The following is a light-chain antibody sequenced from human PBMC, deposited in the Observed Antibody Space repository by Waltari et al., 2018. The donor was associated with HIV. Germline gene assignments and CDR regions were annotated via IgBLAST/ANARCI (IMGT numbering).Light chain of an antibody. Sequence: QSALTQPPSASGSPGQSVTISCTGKTSDVGAYNYVSWYQQHPGKAPKLMIYEVFKRPSGVPDRFSGSKSGNTAALTISGLQAEDEADYYCSSYTSSSVVFGGGTKLTVL. CDR2: EVF. CDR1: TSDVGAYNY. V-gene: IGLV2-8*01. J-gene: IGLJ2*01. CDR3: SSYTSSSVV.